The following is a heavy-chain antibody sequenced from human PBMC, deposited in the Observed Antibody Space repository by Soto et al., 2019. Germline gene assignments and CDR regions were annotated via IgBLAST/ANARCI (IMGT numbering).Heavy chain of an antibody. V-gene: IGHV3-48*02. J-gene: IGHJ4*02. Sequence: PGGSLRLSCAASGFTFSTYSMNWVRQAPGKGLEWVSYISSSSSTIYYADSVKGRFTISRDNAKNSLYLQMSGLRDEDTAVYYCASNYYDSSGHFDYWGQGT. CDR2: ISSSSSTI. D-gene: IGHD3-22*01. CDR1: GFTFSTYS. CDR3: ASNYYDSSGHFDY.